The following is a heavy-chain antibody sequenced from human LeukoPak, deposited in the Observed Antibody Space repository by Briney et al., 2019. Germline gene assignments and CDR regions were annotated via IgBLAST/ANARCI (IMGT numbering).Heavy chain of an antibody. CDR2: IWYDGSNK. CDR1: GFTFSSYG. J-gene: IGHJ4*02. CDR3: ARDSFPSVLYYFDY. Sequence: GGSLRLSCAASGFTFSSYGMHWVRQAPGKGLEWVAVIWYDGSNKYYADSVKGRFTISRDNSKNTLYLQMNSLRAEDTAVYYCARDSFPSVLYYFDYWGQGTLVTVSS. V-gene: IGHV3-33*01.